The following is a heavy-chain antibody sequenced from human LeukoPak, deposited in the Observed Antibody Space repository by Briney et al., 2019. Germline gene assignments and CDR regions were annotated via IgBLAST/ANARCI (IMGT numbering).Heavy chain of an antibody. J-gene: IGHJ4*02. CDR2: ISSSSSTI. CDR1: GFTFSSYS. Sequence: GGSLRLSCAASGFTFSSYSMNWVRQAPGKGLEWVSCISSSSSTIYYADSVKGRFTISRDNAKNSLYLQMNSLRAEDTTVYYCAKGGYDSEPFDYWGQGTLVTVSS. V-gene: IGHV3-48*01. D-gene: IGHD5-12*01. CDR3: AKGGYDSEPFDY.